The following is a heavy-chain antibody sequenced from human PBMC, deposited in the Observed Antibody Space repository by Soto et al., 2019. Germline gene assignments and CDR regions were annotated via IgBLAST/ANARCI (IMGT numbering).Heavy chain of an antibody. D-gene: IGHD6-6*01. J-gene: IGHJ6*02. V-gene: IGHV5-10-1*01. CDR1: GYSFTSYW. CDR2: IDPSDSYT. CDR3: ASVPSSRYYYGMDV. Sequence: LKICCKGSGYSFTSYWISWVRQMPGKGLEWMGRIDPSDSYTNYSPSFQGHVTISADKSISTAYLQWSSLKASDTAMYYCASVPSSRYYYGMDVWGQGTTVTSP.